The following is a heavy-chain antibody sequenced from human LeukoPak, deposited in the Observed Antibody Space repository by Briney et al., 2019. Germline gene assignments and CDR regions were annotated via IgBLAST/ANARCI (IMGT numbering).Heavy chain of an antibody. J-gene: IGHJ4*02. CDR3: AKERIYDSSGYYYEGESDY. D-gene: IGHD3-22*01. CDR2: IRYDGSNK. V-gene: IGHV3-30*02. Sequence: GGSLRLSCAASGFTFSSYGMHWVRQAPGKGLEWVAFIRYDGSNKYYADSVKGRFTISRDNSKNTLYLQMNSLRAEDTAVYYCAKERIYDSSGYYYEGESDYWGQGTLVTVSS. CDR1: GFTFSSYG.